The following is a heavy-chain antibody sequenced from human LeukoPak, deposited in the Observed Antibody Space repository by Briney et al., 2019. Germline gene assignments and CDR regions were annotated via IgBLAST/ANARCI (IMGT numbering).Heavy chain of an antibody. CDR3: ARGGYSSGWSRSAFDV. J-gene: IGHJ3*01. V-gene: IGHV3-48*02. CDR1: GFTSTSYT. D-gene: IGHD6-19*01. Sequence: GGSLRLSCAASGFTSTSYTMSWVRQAPGKGLEWVSYISSSSGSIYYADSVKGRFTISRDKAKNSLYLQMNSLRDEDTAMYYCARGGYSSGWSRSAFDVWGQGTMVSVST. CDR2: ISSSSGSI.